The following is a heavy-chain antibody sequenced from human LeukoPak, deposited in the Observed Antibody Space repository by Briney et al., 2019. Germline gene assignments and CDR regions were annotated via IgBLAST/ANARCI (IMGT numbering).Heavy chain of an antibody. CDR1: GFNVNSNY. D-gene: IGHD6-13*01. J-gene: IGHJ5*02. CDR2: IYSGGST. V-gene: IGHV3-66*01. CDR3: ARGPQYSSPPLRWFDP. Sequence: GGSLRLSCAASGFNVNSNYMNWVRQAPGKGLEWVSVIYSGGSTYYADSVKGRFTISRDISNNTLYLQMNSLRAEDTAVYYCARGPQYSSPPLRWFDPWGQGTLVTVSS.